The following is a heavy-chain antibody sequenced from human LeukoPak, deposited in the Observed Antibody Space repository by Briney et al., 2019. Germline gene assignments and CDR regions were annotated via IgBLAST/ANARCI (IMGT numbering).Heavy chain of an antibody. CDR1: GGSFSGYH. J-gene: IGHJ4*02. CDR2: INHSGST. V-gene: IGHV4-34*01. CDR3: ARREDSSQMDY. Sequence: SETLSLTCAVYGGSFSGYHWSWIRQPPGKGLEWIGEINHSGSTNYNPSLKSRVTISVDTSKNQFSLKLSSVTAADTAVYYCARREDSSQMDYWGQGTLVTVSS. D-gene: IGHD6-6*01.